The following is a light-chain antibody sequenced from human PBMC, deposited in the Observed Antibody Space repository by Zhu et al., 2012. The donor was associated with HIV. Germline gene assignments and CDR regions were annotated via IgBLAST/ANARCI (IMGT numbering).Light chain of an antibody. CDR2: GAS. J-gene: IGKJ1*01. CDR3: QQYNGWPRT. CDR1: QGVGSD. V-gene: IGKV3-15*01. Sequence: EVVMTQSPATLSVSPGDGATLSCRASQGVGSDLAWYQQKPGQAPRLLIYGASTRATGIAARFSASGSGTEFTLTISSMQSEDFALYYCQQYNGWPRTFGQGTKVEIK.